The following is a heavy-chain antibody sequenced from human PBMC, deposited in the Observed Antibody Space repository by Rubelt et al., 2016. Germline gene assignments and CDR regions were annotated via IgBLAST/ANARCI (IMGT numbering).Heavy chain of an antibody. V-gene: IGHV3-30*18. CDR1: GFTFSSYG. Sequence: QVQLVESGGGVVQPGRSLRLSCAASGFTFSSYGMHWVRQAPGKGLEWVAVISYDGSNKYYADSVKGRFTISRDNSNNTRYRQMKRWGCEETAVYCCAKDWGATTSDAFDIWGQGTMVTVSS. CDR2: ISYDGSNK. D-gene: IGHD1-26*01. J-gene: IGHJ3*02. CDR3: AKDWGATTSDAFDI.